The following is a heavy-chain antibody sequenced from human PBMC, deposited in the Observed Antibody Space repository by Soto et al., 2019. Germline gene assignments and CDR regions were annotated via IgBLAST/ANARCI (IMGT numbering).Heavy chain of an antibody. CDR2: IYHSGST. Sequence: QLQLQESGSGLVKPSQTLSLTCAVSGGSISRGGYSWSWIRQPPGKGLEWIGYIYHSGSTYYNPSLKGRVTISVDKSKNQFSLKLSSGTRADTAVYLCARVPGYWGQGTPGPVSS. CDR3: ARVPGY. J-gene: IGHJ4*02. CDR1: GGSISRGGYS. V-gene: IGHV4-30-2*01.